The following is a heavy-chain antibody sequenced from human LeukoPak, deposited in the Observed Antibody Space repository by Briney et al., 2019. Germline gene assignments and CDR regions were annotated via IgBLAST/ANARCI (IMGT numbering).Heavy chain of an antibody. V-gene: IGHV4-39*07. CDR1: GGSLSSSSYY. CDR3: ARGHCSSTSCWVYFDY. D-gene: IGHD2-2*01. Sequence: SETLSLTCTVSGGSLSSSSYYWGWIRQPPGKGLEWIGSIYYSGSTYYNPSLKSRVTMSVDTSKNQFSLKLSSVTAADTAVYYCARGHCSSTSCWVYFDYWGQGTLVTVSS. J-gene: IGHJ4*02. CDR2: IYYSGST.